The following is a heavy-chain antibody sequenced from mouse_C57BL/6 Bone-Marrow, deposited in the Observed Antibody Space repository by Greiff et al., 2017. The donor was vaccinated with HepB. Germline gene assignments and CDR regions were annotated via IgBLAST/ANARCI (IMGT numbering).Heavy chain of an antibody. D-gene: IGHD1-1*01. V-gene: IGHV1-76*01. CDR3: ARCITTKWYFDV. J-gene: IGHJ1*03. CDR1: GYTFTDYY. Sequence: VQLQQSGAELVRPGASVKLSCKASGYTFTDYYINWVKQRPGQGLEWIARIYPGSGNTYYNEKFKGKATLTAEKSSSTAYMQLSSLTSEDSAVYFCARCITTKWYFDVWGTGTTVTVSS. CDR2: IYPGSGNT.